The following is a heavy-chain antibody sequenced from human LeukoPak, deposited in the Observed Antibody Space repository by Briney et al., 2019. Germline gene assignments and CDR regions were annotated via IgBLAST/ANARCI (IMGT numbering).Heavy chain of an antibody. V-gene: IGHV3-30*18. CDR1: GFTFSNYG. D-gene: IGHD4-17*01. CDR3: AKKFLSGSTVTTAFDI. J-gene: IGHJ3*02. Sequence: GGSLRLSCAASGFTFSNYGLHWVRQAPGKGLEWVAFISYDGGSEYFAESVKGRFTISRDNSKNTPYLQMNSLQAEDTAVYYCAKKFLSGSTVTTAFDIWGQGTMVTVSS. CDR2: ISYDGGSE.